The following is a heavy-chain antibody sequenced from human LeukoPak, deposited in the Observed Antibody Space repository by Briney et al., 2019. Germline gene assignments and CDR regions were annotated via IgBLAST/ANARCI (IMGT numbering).Heavy chain of an antibody. CDR3: ARAVVGGVFDY. CDR1: GSSISSGGYY. CDR2: IYYSGST. Sequence: SETLSLTCTVSGSSISSGGYYWSWIRQHPGKGLEWIGYIYYSGSTYYNPSLKSRVTISVDTSKNQFSLKLSSVTAADTAVYYCARAVVGGVFDYWGQGTLVTVSS. J-gene: IGHJ4*02. D-gene: IGHD2-15*01. V-gene: IGHV4-31*03.